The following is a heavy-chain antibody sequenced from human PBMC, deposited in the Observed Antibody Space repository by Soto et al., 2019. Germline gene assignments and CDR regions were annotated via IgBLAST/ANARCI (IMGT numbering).Heavy chain of an antibody. CDR3: FKALGEYSGNSLNY. Sequence: EVHLVESGGGLVQPGRSLRLSCAASGFTFDDYAMHWVRQAPGKGLEWVSGISWYSGTLGYADSVKGRFTISRDNAKKSLYLQMNSLRAEDTALYYCFKALGEYSGNSLNYWGQGTLVNVSS. CDR2: ISWYSGTL. CDR1: GFTFDDYA. V-gene: IGHV3-9*01. J-gene: IGHJ4*02. D-gene: IGHD1-26*01.